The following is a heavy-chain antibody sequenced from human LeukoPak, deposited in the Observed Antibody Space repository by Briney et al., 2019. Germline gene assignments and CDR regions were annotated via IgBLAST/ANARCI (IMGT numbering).Heavy chain of an antibody. CDR1: GFTFSSYA. CDR2: ISCDGSNK. V-gene: IGHV3-30*04. D-gene: IGHD4-11*01. J-gene: IGHJ6*03. CDR3: ARDSDYSNTYYYYYYYMDV. Sequence: GGSLRLSCAASGFTFSSYAMHWVRQAPGKGLEWVAVISCDGSNKYYADSVKGRFTISRDNSKNTLYLQMNSLRAEDTAVYYCARDSDYSNTYYYYYYYMDVWGKGTTVTVSS.